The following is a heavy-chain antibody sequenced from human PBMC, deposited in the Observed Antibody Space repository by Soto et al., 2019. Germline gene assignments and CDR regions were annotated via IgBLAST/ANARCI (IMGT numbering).Heavy chain of an antibody. J-gene: IGHJ4*02. CDR3: ASGAYCGGDCYHY. V-gene: IGHV5-51*01. Sequence: GETLHISCKGPGYSFTSYWIGWMRQMPGKGLEWMGINYPGDSDTRYSPSFQGQVTISASNYISTAYMSWSSLNASHTATYYCASGAYCGGDCYHYWGQGTLVTVSS. D-gene: IGHD2-21*02. CDR1: GYSFTSYW. CDR2: NYPGDSDT.